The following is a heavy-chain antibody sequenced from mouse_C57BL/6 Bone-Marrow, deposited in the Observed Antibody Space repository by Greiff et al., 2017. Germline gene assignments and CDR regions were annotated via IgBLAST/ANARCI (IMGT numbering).Heavy chain of an antibody. CDR3: ARREYGYKGYFDV. J-gene: IGHJ1*03. Sequence: QVQLQQPGAELVKPGASVKLSCKASGYTFNSYWMHWVKQRPGRGLEWIGRIDPNDGGTKYNAKFKSKATLTADKTSSTAYMQLSSLTSEDSAVYYCARREYGYKGYFDVWGTGTTVTVSA. CDR1: GYTFNSYW. V-gene: IGHV1-72*01. CDR2: IDPNDGGT. D-gene: IGHD1-1*02.